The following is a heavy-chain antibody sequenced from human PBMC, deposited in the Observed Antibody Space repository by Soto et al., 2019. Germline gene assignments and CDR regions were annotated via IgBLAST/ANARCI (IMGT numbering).Heavy chain of an antibody. Sequence: PSETLSLTCTVSGGSISSYYWSWIRQPPGKGLEWIGYIYYSGSTNYNPSLKSRVTISVDTSKNQFSLKLSSVTAADTAVYYCARAYGDYYSPNCFDPWGQGTLVTVSS. J-gene: IGHJ5*02. CDR2: IYYSGST. CDR3: ARAYGDYYSPNCFDP. D-gene: IGHD4-17*01. V-gene: IGHV4-59*01. CDR1: GGSISSYY.